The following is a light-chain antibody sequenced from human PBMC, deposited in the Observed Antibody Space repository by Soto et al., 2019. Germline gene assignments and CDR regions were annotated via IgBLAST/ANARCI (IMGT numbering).Light chain of an antibody. J-gene: IGKJ5*01. CDR2: GAS. CDR3: QQNNNWPPIT. V-gene: IGKV3-20*01. Sequence: EIVLTQSPGTLSLSPGERATLSCRASQSVSSSYLAWYQQKPGQAPRLLIYGASSRATGIPDRFSGSGSGTDFTLTISRLEPEDFAVYYCQQNNNWPPITFGQGTRMEIK. CDR1: QSVSSSY.